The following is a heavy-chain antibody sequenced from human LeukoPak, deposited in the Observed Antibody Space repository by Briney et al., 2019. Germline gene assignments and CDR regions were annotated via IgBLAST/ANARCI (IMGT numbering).Heavy chain of an antibody. CDR3: ARDPHGSYYGSGIPA. CDR1: GGSISSYY. J-gene: IGHJ4*02. V-gene: IGHV4-59*01. Sequence: SETLSLTCTVSGGSISSYYWSWIRQPPGKGLEWIGYIYYSGSTNYNPSLKSRVTISVDTSKNQFSLKLSSVTAADTAVYYCARDPHGSYYGSGIPAWGQGTLVTVSS. D-gene: IGHD3-10*01. CDR2: IYYSGST.